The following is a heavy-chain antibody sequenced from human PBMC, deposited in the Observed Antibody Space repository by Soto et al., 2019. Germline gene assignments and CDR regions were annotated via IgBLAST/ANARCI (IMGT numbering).Heavy chain of an antibody. CDR3: AKDAARTSGWYYFDF. Sequence: EVQLLESGGGLIQPGGSLRLSCAASGFTFRTYAMGWVRQAPGKGLEWVSVMSNSGDETYYADSVEGRFTISRDNFQNTLYLQLSSLRADDTAVYYCAKDAARTSGWYYFDFWGQGTLVTVSS. V-gene: IGHV3-23*01. J-gene: IGHJ4*02. D-gene: IGHD6-19*01. CDR2: MSNSGDET. CDR1: GFTFRTYA.